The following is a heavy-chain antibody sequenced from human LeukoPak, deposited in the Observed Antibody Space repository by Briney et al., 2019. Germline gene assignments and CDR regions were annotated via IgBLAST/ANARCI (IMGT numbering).Heavy chain of an antibody. D-gene: IGHD6-19*01. CDR2: IGTGGDT. CDR1: GFTFSSCD. V-gene: IGHV3-13*01. CDR3: AGGCYTSGWHTFDY. Sequence: GGSLRLSCAASGFTFSSCDMYWVRQSTGKGLEWVSSIGTGGDTYYSDSVKGRFTISRENAKDSLYLQMNSLRAGDTAVYYCAGGCYTSGWHTFDYWGQGTLVTVSS. J-gene: IGHJ4*02.